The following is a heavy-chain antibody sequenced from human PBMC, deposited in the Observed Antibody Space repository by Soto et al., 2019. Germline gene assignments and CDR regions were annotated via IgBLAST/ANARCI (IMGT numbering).Heavy chain of an antibody. CDR3: ARDLRITMVRGVSWDY. CDR2: IYSGGST. V-gene: IGHV3-53*01. CDR1: GFTVSSNY. Sequence: EVQLVESGGGLIQPGGSLRLSCAASGFTVSSNYMSWVRQAPGKGLEWVSVIYSGGSTYYADSVKGRFTISRDNSKNTLYLEMNSLRAADTAVYYCARDLRITMVRGVSWDYWGQGTLVTVSS. J-gene: IGHJ4*02. D-gene: IGHD3-10*01.